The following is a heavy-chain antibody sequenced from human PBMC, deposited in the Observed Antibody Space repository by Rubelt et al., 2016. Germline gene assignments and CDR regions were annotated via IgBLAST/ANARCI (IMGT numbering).Heavy chain of an antibody. CDR2: IRTKANSYAT. Sequence: VESGGGLVQPGGFLKLACAASGLKFSGSAIHWVRQASGKGLEWIGRIRTKANSYATGYGASVKGRFTISRDDSKNTAYLQMNSLKTEDTAVYYCARRWEGFDYWGQGTLVTVSS. J-gene: IGHJ4*02. CDR3: ARRWEGFDY. V-gene: IGHV3-73*01. CDR1: GLKFSGSA. D-gene: IGHD1-26*01.